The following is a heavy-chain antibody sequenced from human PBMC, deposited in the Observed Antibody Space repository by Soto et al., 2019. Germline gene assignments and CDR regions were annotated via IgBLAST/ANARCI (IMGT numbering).Heavy chain of an antibody. CDR2: INPHSGGT. V-gene: IGHV1-2*02. CDR3: AGTSCSSTTCPTTY. CDR1: GYAFTGYY. D-gene: IGHD2-2*01. J-gene: IGHJ4*02. Sequence: ASVKVSCKTSGYAFTGYYIYWVRQAPGQGLEWMGWINPHSGGTDSSQKFQGRVTMTRDTSISTAYMELSRLRSDDTAVYYCAGTSCSSTTCPTTYWGQGTLVTVSS.